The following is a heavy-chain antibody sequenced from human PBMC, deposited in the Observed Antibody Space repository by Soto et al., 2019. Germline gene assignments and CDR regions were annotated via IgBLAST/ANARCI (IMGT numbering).Heavy chain of an antibody. V-gene: IGHV3-11*06. CDR3: ARDQEYSSGWYANYFDY. J-gene: IGHJ4*02. D-gene: IGHD6-19*01. Sequence: PGGSLRLSCAASGFTFSDYYMSWIRQAPGKGLEWVSYISSSSSYTNYADSVKGRFTISRDNAKNSLYLQMNSLRAEDTAVYYCARDQEYSSGWYANYFDYWGQGTLVTVSS. CDR1: GFTFSDYY. CDR2: ISSSSSYT.